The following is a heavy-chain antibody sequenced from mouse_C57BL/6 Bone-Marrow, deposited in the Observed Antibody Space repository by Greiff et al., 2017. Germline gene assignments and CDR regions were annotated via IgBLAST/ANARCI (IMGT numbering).Heavy chain of an antibody. J-gene: IGHJ3*01. CDR1: GFSLTSYG. CDR2: IWSGGST. CDR3: ARKDDGSSFLWFAY. Sequence: VQRVESGPGLVQPSQSLSITCTVSGFSLTSYGVHWVRQSPGKGLEWLGVIWSGGSTDYNAAFISRLSISKDNSKSQVFFKMNSLQADDTAIYYCARKDDGSSFLWFAYWGQGTLVTVSA. D-gene: IGHD1-1*01. V-gene: IGHV2-2*01.